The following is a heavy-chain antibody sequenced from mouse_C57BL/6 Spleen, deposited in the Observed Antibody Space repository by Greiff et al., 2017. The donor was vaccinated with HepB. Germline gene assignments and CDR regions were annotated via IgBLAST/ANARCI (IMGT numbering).Heavy chain of an antibody. V-gene: IGHV1-76*01. Sequence: QVHVKQSGAELVRPGASVKLSCKASGYTFTDYYINWVKQRPGQGLEWIARIYPGSGNTYYNEKFKGKATLTAEKSSSTAYMQLSSLTSEDSAVYFCARFRWAMDYWGQGTSVTVSS. CDR2: IYPGSGNT. D-gene: IGHD1-1*02. CDR3: ARFRWAMDY. CDR1: GYTFTDYY. J-gene: IGHJ4*01.